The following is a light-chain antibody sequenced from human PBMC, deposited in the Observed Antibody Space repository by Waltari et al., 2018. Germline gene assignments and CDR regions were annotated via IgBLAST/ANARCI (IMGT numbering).Light chain of an antibody. Sequence: DIVMTQSHLSLPASLGQPASISCKPSQSPLHRDGNTYLNWFYQRPGQSPRRLIYKVSNRDSGVPDRFSGSGSGTEFTLKISRVEAEDIGLYYCMQDAHWPPYTFGQGTKLEI. CDR1: QSPLHRDGNTY. CDR2: KVS. J-gene: IGKJ2*01. V-gene: IGKV2-30*02. CDR3: MQDAHWPPYT.